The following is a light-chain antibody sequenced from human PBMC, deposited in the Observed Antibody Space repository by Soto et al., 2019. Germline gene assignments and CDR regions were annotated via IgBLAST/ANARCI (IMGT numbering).Light chain of an antibody. CDR3: QQYYSTPQT. Sequence: EIVLTQSPGTLSLSPGERATLSCRASQSVSSIYLAWYQQKPGQAPRLLIYAASSRATGIPDRFSGGGSGTDFTLTISSLQAEDVAVYYCQQYYSTPQTFGQGTKVDIK. CDR1: QSVSSIY. V-gene: IGKV3-20*01. CDR2: AAS. J-gene: IGKJ1*01.